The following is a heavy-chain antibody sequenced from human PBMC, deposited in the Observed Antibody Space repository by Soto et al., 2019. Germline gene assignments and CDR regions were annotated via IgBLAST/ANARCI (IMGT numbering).Heavy chain of an antibody. CDR1: GFTFNNYW. V-gene: IGHV3-7*01. Sequence: GGSLRLSCVASGFTFNNYWMNWVRQAPGKGLEWVANIKQDGSEKHYVDSVKGRFTISRDDAKNSRYLEMNSLRADDTAVYLCGTSTYGRRVGGYDIWGQGSMVTVSS. J-gene: IGHJ3*02. D-gene: IGHD1-26*01. CDR3: GTSTYGRRVGGYDI. CDR2: IKQDGSEK.